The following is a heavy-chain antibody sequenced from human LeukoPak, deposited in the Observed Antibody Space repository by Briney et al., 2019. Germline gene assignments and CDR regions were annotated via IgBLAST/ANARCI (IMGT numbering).Heavy chain of an antibody. CDR1: GYTFTGYY. J-gene: IGHJ4*02. Sequence: ASVKASCKASGYTFTGYYMHCVRQAPGQGLEWMGWINPNIGGTNYAQKLQGGATITKDTSTSTAYMELRSLSSDDTAVYYCARRGYYGSGSHFDYWGQGTLVTVSS. V-gene: IGHV1-2*02. CDR3: ARRGYYGSGSHFDY. D-gene: IGHD3-10*01. CDR2: INPNIGGT.